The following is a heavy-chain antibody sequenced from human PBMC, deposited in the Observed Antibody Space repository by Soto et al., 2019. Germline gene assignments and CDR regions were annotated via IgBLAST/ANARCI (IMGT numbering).Heavy chain of an antibody. J-gene: IGHJ4*02. CDR3: ATGGPAGDFDY. Sequence: ASVKVFCKVSGYTLNELSMHWVRQAPGKGLEWMGGFDPEDGETVYAQKFQGRVTMTEDTSTDTANMELSSLTSEDTAVYYCATGGPAGDFDYWGQGTLVTVSS. CDR2: FDPEDGET. CDR1: GYTLNELS. V-gene: IGHV1-24*01. D-gene: IGHD3-10*01.